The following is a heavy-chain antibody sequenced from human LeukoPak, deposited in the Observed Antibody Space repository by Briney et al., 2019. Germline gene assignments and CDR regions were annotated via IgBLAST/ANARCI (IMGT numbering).Heavy chain of an antibody. D-gene: IGHD3-16*01. CDR2: INHNGNVN. J-gene: IGHJ6*02. Sequence: PGGSLRLSCAASGFTFSSYWMNWARQAPGKGLEWVASINHNGNVNYYVDSVKGRFTISRDNAKNSLYLQMRNWRAEDTAVYFCARGGGLDVWGQGATVTVSS. CDR3: ARGGGLDV. CDR1: GFTFSSYW. V-gene: IGHV3-7*03.